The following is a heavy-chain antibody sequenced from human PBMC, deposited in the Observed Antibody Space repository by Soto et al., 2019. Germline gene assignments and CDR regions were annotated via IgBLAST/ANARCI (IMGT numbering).Heavy chain of an antibody. CDR2: IYYNGRA. V-gene: IGHV4-61*01. D-gene: IGHD2-2*01. Sequence: QVQLQESGPGLVKPSETLSLTCTVSGDSVNSNSYYWSWIRQPPGKGLEWIGYIYYNGRAKYNPSLKSRVTISLDTPQHQFSLKLTSVTAADTAVYYGARVALSCFSDVCYGTWFDPWGQGTLVTVSS. CDR1: GDSVNSNSYY. CDR3: ARVALSCFSDVCYGTWFDP. J-gene: IGHJ5*02.